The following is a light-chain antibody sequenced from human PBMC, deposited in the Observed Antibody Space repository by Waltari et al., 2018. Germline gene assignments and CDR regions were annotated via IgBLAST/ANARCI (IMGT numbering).Light chain of an antibody. CDR1: NSDVGGYNY. CDR2: DVS. J-gene: IGLJ1*01. CDR3: CSYAGSYTYV. Sequence: QSALTQPRSVSGSPGQSVTISCTGTNSDVGGYNYVSWYQHHPGKAPKLMIYDVSKLPSVVPVRFSGSKEGNTASLTISGLQAEDEADYYCCSYAGSYTYVFGTGTKVTVL. V-gene: IGLV2-11*01.